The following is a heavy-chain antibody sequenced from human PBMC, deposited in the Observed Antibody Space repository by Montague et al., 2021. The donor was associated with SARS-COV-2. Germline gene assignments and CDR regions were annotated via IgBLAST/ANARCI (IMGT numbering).Heavy chain of an antibody. Sequence: SETLSLTCTVSGDSISSDYWSWIRQSPGKGLEWIGYIYYSGSTNXNPSLKSRVTISIDTSKKQFSLKLNSVTAADTAVFYCARTRVGGNYYSGIYYYHYDLDVWGQGTTVTVSS. CDR2: IYYSGST. CDR3: ARTRVGGNYYSGIYYYHYDLDV. J-gene: IGHJ6*02. CDR1: GDSISSDY. D-gene: IGHD1-26*01. V-gene: IGHV4-59*08.